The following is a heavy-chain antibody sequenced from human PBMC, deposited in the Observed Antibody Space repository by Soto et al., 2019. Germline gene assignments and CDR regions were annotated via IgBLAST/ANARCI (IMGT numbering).Heavy chain of an antibody. CDR1: GGSVSNSNYY. V-gene: IGHV4-39*07. D-gene: IGHD3-22*01. Sequence: PSETLSLTCTVSGGSVSNSNYYWGWIRQSPGKGLEWIGSVYYRGRSYSKSSVKSRVTISVDTSKNQFSLKLSSVTAADTAVYYCAREEATYYYDSSSYYPHSDYWGQGTLVTVSS. CDR3: AREEATYYYDSSSYYPHSDY. CDR2: VYYRGRS. J-gene: IGHJ4*02.